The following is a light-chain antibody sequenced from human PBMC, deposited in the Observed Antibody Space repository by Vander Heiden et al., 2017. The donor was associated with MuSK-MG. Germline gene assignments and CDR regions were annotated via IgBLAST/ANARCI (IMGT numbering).Light chain of an antibody. CDR1: SLRSYY. CDR2: GKN. J-gene: IGLJ2*01. Sequence: SSELTQDPAVSVALGQTVRITCQGDSLRSYYASWYQQKPGQAPVLVIYGKNNRPSGIPDRFSGSSSGNTASFTISGAQAEDEADYYCNSRDSSGNHHLVFGGGTKLTVL. V-gene: IGLV3-19*01. CDR3: NSRDSSGNHHLV.